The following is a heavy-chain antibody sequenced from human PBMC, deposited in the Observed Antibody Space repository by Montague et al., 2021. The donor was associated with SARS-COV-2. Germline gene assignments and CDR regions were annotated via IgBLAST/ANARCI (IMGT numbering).Heavy chain of an antibody. D-gene: IGHD3-16*01. Sequence: CAISGDSVADHRGSWNWLRHSPSHSPEWHGLTYYRTRRFDHYEVSMKGRISIKADTSKNQFSLQLDSVTPEDTAVYYCARGDGLGPYTGYAFDIWGQGTLVAVSS. CDR3: ARGDGLGPYTGYAFDI. J-gene: IGHJ3*02. V-gene: IGHV6-1*01. CDR2: TYYRTRRFD. CDR1: GDSVADHRGS.